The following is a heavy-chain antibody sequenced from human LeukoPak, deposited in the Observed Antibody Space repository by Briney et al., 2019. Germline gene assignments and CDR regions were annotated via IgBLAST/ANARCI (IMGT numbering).Heavy chain of an antibody. V-gene: IGHV3-21*01. D-gene: IGHD5-24*01. J-gene: IGHJ3*02. CDR2: ISSSSSYI. CDR3: ASFGDGYKDAFDI. CDR1: GFTFSSYS. Sequence: PGGSLRLSCAASGFTFSSYSMNWVRQAPGKGLEWVSSISSSSSYIYYADSVKGRFTISRDNAKNSLYLQMNSLRAEDTAVYYCASFGDGYKDAFDIWGQGTMVTVSS.